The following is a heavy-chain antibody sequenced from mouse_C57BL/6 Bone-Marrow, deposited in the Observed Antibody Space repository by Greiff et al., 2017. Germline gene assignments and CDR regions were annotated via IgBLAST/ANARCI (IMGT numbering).Heavy chain of an antibody. Sequence: VQLKESGPVLVKPGASVKMSCKASGYTFTDYYMNWVKQSHGKSLEWIGVINPYNGGTSYNQKFKGKATLTVDKSSSTAYMELNSLTSEDSAVYYCAIGYYGSSYEAWFAYWGQGTLVTVSA. J-gene: IGHJ3*01. V-gene: IGHV1-19*01. CDR1: GYTFTDYY. CDR3: AIGYYGSSYEAWFAY. D-gene: IGHD1-1*01. CDR2: INPYNGGT.